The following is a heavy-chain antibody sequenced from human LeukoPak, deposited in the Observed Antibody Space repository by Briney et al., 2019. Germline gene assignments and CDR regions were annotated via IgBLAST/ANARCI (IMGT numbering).Heavy chain of an antibody. CDR2: IFSNDRT. CDR3: VRLARQLVLSYFDY. D-gene: IGHD6-6*01. V-gene: IGHV4-4*07. CDR1: NDSMNNYY. Sequence: SETLSLTCTVSNDSMNNYYWGWIRQPAGSGLEFIGRIFSNDRTNYHPSLRDRVTMSLDTSKNQVTLRLSSVTAADTGVYYCVRLARQLVLSYFDYWGQGTLVTVSS. J-gene: IGHJ4*02.